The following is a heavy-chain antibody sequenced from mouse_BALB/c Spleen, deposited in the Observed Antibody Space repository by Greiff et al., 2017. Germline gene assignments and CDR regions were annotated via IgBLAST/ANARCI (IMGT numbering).Heavy chain of an antibody. J-gene: IGHJ3*01. CDR2: ISDGGSYT. Sequence: EVHLVESGGGLVKPGGSLKLSCAASGFTFSDYYMYWVRQTPEKRLEWVATISDGGSYTYYPDSVKGRFTISRDNAKNNLYLQMSSLKSEDTAMYYCARAGYYGSSFAYWGQGTLVTVSA. V-gene: IGHV5-4*02. CDR3: ARAGYYGSSFAY. CDR1: GFTFSDYY. D-gene: IGHD1-1*01.